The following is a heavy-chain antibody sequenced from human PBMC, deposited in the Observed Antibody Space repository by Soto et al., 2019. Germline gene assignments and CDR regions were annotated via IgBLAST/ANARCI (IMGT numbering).Heavy chain of an antibody. Sequence: EVQLVESGGGLVQPGRSLRLSCAASGFTFDDYAMHWVRQAPGKGLVLVSGISWNSGTIGYADSVKGRFTISRDNAKNSLYLQMNSLRAEDTALYYCAKEKGFGGVRKGMDVWGQGTTVTVSS. J-gene: IGHJ6*02. V-gene: IGHV3-9*01. D-gene: IGHD3-16*01. CDR3: AKEKGFGGVRKGMDV. CDR2: ISWNSGTI. CDR1: GFTFDDYA.